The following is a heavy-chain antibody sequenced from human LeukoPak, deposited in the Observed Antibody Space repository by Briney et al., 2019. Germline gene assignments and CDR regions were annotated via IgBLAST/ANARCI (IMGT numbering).Heavy chain of an antibody. CDR3: ARSGGTSARVNAFDI. D-gene: IGHD2-15*01. V-gene: IGHV4-34*01. Sequence: SETLSLTSTVSGGSVSSYYWSWIRQPPGKGLEWIGEINHSGSTNYNPSLKSRVTISVDTSKNQFSLKLSSVTAADTAVYYCARSGGTSARVNAFDIWGQGTMVTVSS. J-gene: IGHJ3*02. CDR2: INHSGST. CDR1: GGSVSSYY.